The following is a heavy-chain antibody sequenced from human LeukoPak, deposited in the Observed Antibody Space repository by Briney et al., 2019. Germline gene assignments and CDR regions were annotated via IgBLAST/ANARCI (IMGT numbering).Heavy chain of an antibody. D-gene: IGHD2-15*01. CDR3: GNQCSGGTCPEH. J-gene: IGHJ1*01. V-gene: IGHV3-7*01. CDR1: GFSISRYW. CDR2: IQHDGNVK. Sequence: GGSLRLSCAASGFSISRYWMTWVRQAPGKGLEWVGNIQHDGNVKHYVDSVRGRFTISRDNAKNSVYLQMNSLRAEDSAVYFCGNQCSGGTCPEHWGQGTQVTVPS.